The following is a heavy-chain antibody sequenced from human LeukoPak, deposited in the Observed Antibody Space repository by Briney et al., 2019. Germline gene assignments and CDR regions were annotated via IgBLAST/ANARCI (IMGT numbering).Heavy chain of an antibody. CDR1: GYTFTGYY. D-gene: IGHD3-3*01. V-gene: IGHV1-2*02. CDR2: INPNSGGT. Sequence: ASVKVSCKASGYTFTGYYMHWVRQAPGQGLEWMGWINPNSGGTNYAQKFQGRVTMTRDTSISTAHMELSRLRSDDTAVYYCARDRGNYDFWSVPDYWGQGTLVTVSS. CDR3: ARDRGNYDFWSVPDY. J-gene: IGHJ4*02.